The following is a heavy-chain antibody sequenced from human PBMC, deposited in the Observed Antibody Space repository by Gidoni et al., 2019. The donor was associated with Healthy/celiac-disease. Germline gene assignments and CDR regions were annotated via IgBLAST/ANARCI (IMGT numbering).Heavy chain of an antibody. CDR3: TRDNYYDSSLFDY. V-gene: IGHV3-49*03. D-gene: IGHD3-22*01. CDR1: A. CDR2: IRSKAYGGTT. Sequence: AMSWFRQAPGKGLEWVGFIRSKAYGGTTEYAASVKGRFTISRDDSQSIAYLQMNSLKTEDTAVYYCTRDNYYDSSLFDYWGQGTLVTVSS. J-gene: IGHJ4*02.